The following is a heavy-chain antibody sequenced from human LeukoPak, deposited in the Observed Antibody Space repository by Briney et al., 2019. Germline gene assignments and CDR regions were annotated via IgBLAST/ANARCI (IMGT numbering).Heavy chain of an antibody. Sequence: ASVKVSCKVSGYTLTELSMHWVRQAPGKGLEWMGGFDPGDGETIYAQKFQGRVTMTEDTSTDTACMEPSSLRPEDTAVYYCATVVAGPFDYWGEGTLVTVSS. CDR2: FDPGDGET. J-gene: IGHJ4*02. V-gene: IGHV1-24*01. CDR1: GYTLTELS. CDR3: ATVVAGPFDY. D-gene: IGHD6-19*01.